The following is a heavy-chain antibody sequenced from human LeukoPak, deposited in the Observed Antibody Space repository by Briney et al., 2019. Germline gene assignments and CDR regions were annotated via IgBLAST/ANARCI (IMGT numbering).Heavy chain of an antibody. D-gene: IGHD6-19*01. CDR2: ISAYNGNT. CDR1: GYTFTSSG. Sequence: ASVKVSCKASGYTFTSSGISWVRQAPGQGLEWMGWISAYNGNTNYAQKLQGRVTMTTDTSTSTAYMELRSLRSDDTAVYYCARAGSSGYYYYYGMDVWGQGTTVTVSS. J-gene: IGHJ6*01. CDR3: ARAGSSGYYYYYGMDV. V-gene: IGHV1-18*01.